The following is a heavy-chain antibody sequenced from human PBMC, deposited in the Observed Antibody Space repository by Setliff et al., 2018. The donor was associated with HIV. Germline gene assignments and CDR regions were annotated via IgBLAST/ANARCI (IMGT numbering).Heavy chain of an antibody. J-gene: IGHJ3*02. CDR2: IFHSGSS. Sequence: SETLSLTCTVSGGSISSSSYYWGWIRQPTGKGLEWIGSIFHSGSSYYNPSLKSRVTISVDTWKYQFSLKLSSVTAADTAVYYCARSSRVTTFGGVWRDDAFDIWGQGTMVTVSS. D-gene: IGHD3-16*01. V-gene: IGHV4-39*01. CDR1: GGSISSSSYY. CDR3: ARSSRVTTFGGVWRDDAFDI.